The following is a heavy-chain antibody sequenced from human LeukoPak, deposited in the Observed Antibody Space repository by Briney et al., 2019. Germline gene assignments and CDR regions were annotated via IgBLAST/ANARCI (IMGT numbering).Heavy chain of an antibody. CDR1: GFTFSSYG. Sequence: GGSLRLSCAASGFTFSSYGMHWVRQAPGKGLEWVAFIRYDGSNKYYADSVKGRFTISRDNSKNTLYLQMNSLSAEDTAVYYCAREVSGSSYFDYWGQGTQVTVSS. CDR3: AREVSGSSYFDY. J-gene: IGHJ4*02. CDR2: IRYDGSNK. D-gene: IGHD1-26*01. V-gene: IGHV3-30*02.